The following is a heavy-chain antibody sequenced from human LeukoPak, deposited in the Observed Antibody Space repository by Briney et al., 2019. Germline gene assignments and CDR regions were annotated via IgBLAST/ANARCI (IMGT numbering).Heavy chain of an antibody. J-gene: IGHJ4*02. D-gene: IGHD3-10*01. CDR1: GGSISSYY. CDR2: IYYSGST. V-gene: IGHV4-59*12. Sequence: QVQLQESGPGLVKPSETLSLTCTVSGGSISSYYWSWIRQPPGKGLEWIGYIYYSGSTNYNPSLKSRVTISVDTSKNQFSLKLSSVTAADTAVYYCARDKGPKEDTGEFDYWGQGTLVTVSS. CDR3: ARDKGPKEDTGEFDY.